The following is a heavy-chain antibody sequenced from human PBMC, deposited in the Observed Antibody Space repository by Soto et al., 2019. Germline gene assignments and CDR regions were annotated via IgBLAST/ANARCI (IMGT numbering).Heavy chain of an antibody. Sequence: GSLRLSCAASGLTFTCYSMNWVRQAPGKGLGWVSFIHSSSSTIYYADSVKGRFTISRDNSKNTLYLQMNSLRAEDTAVYYCAKDQSNYDFWSGYVYYYYYGMDVWGQGT. CDR2: IHSSSSTI. V-gene: IGHV3-48*01. J-gene: IGHJ6*02. CDR3: AKDQSNYDFWSGYVYYYYYGMDV. D-gene: IGHD3-3*01. CDR1: GLTFTCYS.